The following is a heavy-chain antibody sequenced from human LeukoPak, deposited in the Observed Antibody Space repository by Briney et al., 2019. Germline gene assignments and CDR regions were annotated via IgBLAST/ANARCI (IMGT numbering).Heavy chain of an antibody. V-gene: IGHV1-18*01. J-gene: IGHJ4*02. D-gene: IGHD5-18*01. CDR2: ISAYNGNT. CDR1: GYTFTSYG. Sequence: ASVKVSCKASGYTFTSYGISWVRQAPGQGLEWMGWISAYNGNTNYAQKFQGRVTMTRDTSISTAYMELSRLRSDDTAVYYCARGTAMVPRDWGQGTLVTVSS. CDR3: ARGTAMVPRD.